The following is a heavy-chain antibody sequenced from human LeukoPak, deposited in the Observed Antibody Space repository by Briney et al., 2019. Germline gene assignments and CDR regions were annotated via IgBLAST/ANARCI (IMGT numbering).Heavy chain of an antibody. V-gene: IGHV3-21*01. CDR2: FSTTGYYI. Sequence: KPGGPLLLSCAASGFTFSGDSMNWVRQAPGKGREGVLSFSTTGYYIYHADSVKGRFSISRDNAKNSLSLQMNSLRAEDTAVYSCARGGDCGTTSCYYFDFWGQGTRVTVSS. J-gene: IGHJ4*02. D-gene: IGHD2-2*01. CDR3: ARGGDCGTTSCYYFDF. CDR1: GFTFSGDS.